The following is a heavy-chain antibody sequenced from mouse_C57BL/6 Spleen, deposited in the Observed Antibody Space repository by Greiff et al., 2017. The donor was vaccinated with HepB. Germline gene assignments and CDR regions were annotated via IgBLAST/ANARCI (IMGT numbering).Heavy chain of an antibody. CDR2: IYPGDGDT. D-gene: IGHD4-1*01. Sequence: VQLQESGPELVKPGASVKISCKASGYAFSSSWMNWVKQRPGKGLEWIGRIYPGDGDTNYNGKFKGKATLTADKSSSTAYMQLSSLTSEDSAVYFCARNWVYWYFDVWGTGTTVTVSS. V-gene: IGHV1-82*01. CDR3: ARNWVYWYFDV. J-gene: IGHJ1*03. CDR1: GYAFSSSW.